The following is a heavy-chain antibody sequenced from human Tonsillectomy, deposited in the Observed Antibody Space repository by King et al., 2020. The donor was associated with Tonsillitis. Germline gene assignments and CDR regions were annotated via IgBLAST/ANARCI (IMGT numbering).Heavy chain of an antibody. J-gene: IGHJ4*02. Sequence: VQLVESGGDLVQPGGSLRLSCAASGFTFSAYAISWVRQAPGKGLQWVSAISGSGGTTFYADSVKGRFTISRDNSKNTLYLQMNSLRADDTALYYCAKDVTYYNDNCGHRHFDIWGQGTLVTVSS. CDR2: ISGSGGTT. CDR1: GFTFSAYA. D-gene: IGHD3-22*01. V-gene: IGHV3-23*04. CDR3: AKDVTYYNDNCGHRHFDI.